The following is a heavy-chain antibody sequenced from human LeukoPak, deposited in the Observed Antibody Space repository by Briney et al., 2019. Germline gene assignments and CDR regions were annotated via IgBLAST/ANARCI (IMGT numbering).Heavy chain of an antibody. D-gene: IGHD3-10*01. V-gene: IGHV3-23*01. Sequence: GGSLRLSCAASGFTFSSYAMSWVRQAPGKGLEWVSAISGSGGSTYYADSVKGRFTISRDNSKNTLYLRMNSLRAEDTAVYYCAKDQYYYGSGSLPFDYWGQGTLVTVSS. J-gene: IGHJ4*02. CDR3: AKDQYYYGSGSLPFDY. CDR2: ISGSGGST. CDR1: GFTFSSYA.